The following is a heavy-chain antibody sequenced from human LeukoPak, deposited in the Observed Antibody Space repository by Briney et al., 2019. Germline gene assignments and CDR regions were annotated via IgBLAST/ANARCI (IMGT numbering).Heavy chain of an antibody. V-gene: IGHV4-4*07. D-gene: IGHD3-10*01. CDR2: IYTSGST. J-gene: IGHJ5*02. CDR3: ARGAYGSGDRGWFDP. Sequence: SETLSLTCTVSGGSISSYYWSWIRQPAGKGLEWIGHIYTSGSTNYNPSLKSRVTMSVDTSKTQFSLKLNSVTAADTAVYFCARGAYGSGDRGWFDPWGQGTLVTVSP. CDR1: GGSISSYY.